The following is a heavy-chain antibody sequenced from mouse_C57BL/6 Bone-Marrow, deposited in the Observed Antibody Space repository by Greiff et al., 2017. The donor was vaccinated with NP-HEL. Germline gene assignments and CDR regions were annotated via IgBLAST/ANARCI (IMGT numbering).Heavy chain of an antibody. V-gene: IGHV1-31*01. CDR1: GYSFTGYY. J-gene: IGHJ3*01. Sequence: EVQLQQSGPELVKPGASVKISCKASGYSFTGYYMHWVKQSHGNILDWIGYIYPYNGVSSYNQKFKGKATLTVDKSSSTAYMERRSLTSEDSAVDYCGGTGYDYDGSLAYWGQGTLVTVSA. CDR2: IYPYNGVS. CDR3: GGTGYDYDGSLAY. D-gene: IGHD2-4*01.